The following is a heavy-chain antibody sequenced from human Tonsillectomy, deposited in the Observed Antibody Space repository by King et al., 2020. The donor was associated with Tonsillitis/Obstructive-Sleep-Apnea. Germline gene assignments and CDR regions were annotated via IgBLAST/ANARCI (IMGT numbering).Heavy chain of an antibody. V-gene: IGHV3-74*01. J-gene: IGHJ4*02. CDR1: GFTSSSNW. CDR2: INSDGSRT. Sequence: VQLVESGGGLIQPGGSLRLSCAASGFTSSSNWMHWVRRAPGKGLEWVSRINSDGSRTDYADSVKGRFTISRDNAKNTLWLQMNSLRAEDTAVYYCVRASGVYDPYWGQGTLVTVSS. CDR3: VRASGVYDPY. D-gene: IGHD5/OR15-5a*01.